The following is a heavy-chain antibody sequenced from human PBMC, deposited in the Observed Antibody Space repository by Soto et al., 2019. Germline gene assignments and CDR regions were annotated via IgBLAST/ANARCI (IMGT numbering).Heavy chain of an antibody. CDR2: IYYSGST. D-gene: IGHD3-22*01. V-gene: IGHV4-39*01. J-gene: IGHJ6*02. CDR1: GGSISSSSYY. CDR3: AALGYYDSSGYPYYYYGMDV. Sequence: LSLTCTVSGGSISSSSYYWGWIRQPPGKGLEWIGSIYYSGSTYYNPSLKSRVTISVDTSKNQFSLKLSSVTAADTAVYYCAALGYYDSSGYPYYYYGMDVWGQGTTVTVSS.